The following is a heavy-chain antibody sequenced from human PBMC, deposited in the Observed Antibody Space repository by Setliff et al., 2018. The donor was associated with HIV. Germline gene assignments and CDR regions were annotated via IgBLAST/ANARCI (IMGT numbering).Heavy chain of an antibody. CDR2: IRSKAYGGTT. Sequence: SLKISCTASGFTFGDYAMSWVRQAPGKGLEWVGFIRSKAYGGTTEYAASVKGRFTISRDNSKSIAYLQMNTLRSDDTAVYYCARGKSGFETTGIDYGMDLWGQGTTVTVSS. V-gene: IGHV3-49*04. CDR3: ARGKSGFETTGIDYGMDL. D-gene: IGHD1-1*01. J-gene: IGHJ6*02. CDR1: GFTFGDYA.